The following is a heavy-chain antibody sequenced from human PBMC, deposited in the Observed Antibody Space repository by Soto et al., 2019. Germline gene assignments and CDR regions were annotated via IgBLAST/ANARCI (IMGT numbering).Heavy chain of an antibody. V-gene: IGHV4-39*01. CDR2: IYYSGIT. Sequence: SETLSLTCTVSGVSISNSSYYWGWIRRPPGKGLEWIGTIYYSGITYYNPSLKSRVTISVDTSKNQFSLKLTSVTAADTAVYYCARHGSNWGQGTLVTSPQ. CDR1: GVSISNSSYY. J-gene: IGHJ4*02. CDR3: ARHGSN.